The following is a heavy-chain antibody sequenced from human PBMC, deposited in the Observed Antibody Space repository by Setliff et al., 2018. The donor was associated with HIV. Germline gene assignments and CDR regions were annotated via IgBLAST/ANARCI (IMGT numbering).Heavy chain of an antibody. V-gene: IGHV4-4*07. CDR3: ARAGHYYDSSGTALDY. CDR1: GGSISSYY. CDR2: IYPSGST. J-gene: IGHJ4*02. Sequence: SEILSLTCTVSGGSISSYYWSWIRQPAGKGLEWIGRIYPSGSTNYNPSLKSRVTMSVDTSKNQFSLKLNSVTAADTAVYYCARAGHYYDSSGTALDYWGQGTLVTVSS. D-gene: IGHD3-22*01.